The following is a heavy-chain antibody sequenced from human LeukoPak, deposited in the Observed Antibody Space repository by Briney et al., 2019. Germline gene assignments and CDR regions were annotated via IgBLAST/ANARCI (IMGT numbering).Heavy chain of an antibody. CDR1: GYTFTGYY. J-gene: IGHJ4*02. CDR2: INPNSGGT. Sequence: ASVKVSCKASGYTFTGYYMHWVRQAPGQGLEWMGWINPNSGGTNYAQKFQGRVTMTRDTSISTAYMELSRLRSDDTAAYYCARVRVVRGVIAIVFDYWGQGTLVTVSS. D-gene: IGHD3-10*01. V-gene: IGHV1-2*02. CDR3: ARVRVVRGVIAIVFDY.